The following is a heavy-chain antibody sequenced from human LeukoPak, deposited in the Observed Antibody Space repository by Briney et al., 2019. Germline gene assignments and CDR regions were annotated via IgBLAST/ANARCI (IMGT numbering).Heavy chain of an antibody. D-gene: IGHD3-10*01. CDR3: ARDSPVPRNYGSGSYSSY. J-gene: IGHJ4*02. V-gene: IGHV4-34*01. CDR2: INHSGST. CDR1: GGSFSGYY. Sequence: SETLSLTCAVYGGSFSGYYWSWIRQPPGKGLEWIGEINHSGSTNYNPSLKSRVTISVDTSKNQFSLKLSSVTAADTAVYYCARDSPVPRNYGSGSYSSYWGQGTLVTVSS.